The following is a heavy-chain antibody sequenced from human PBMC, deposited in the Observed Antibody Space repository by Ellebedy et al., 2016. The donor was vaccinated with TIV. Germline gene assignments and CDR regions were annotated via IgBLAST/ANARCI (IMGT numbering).Heavy chain of an antibody. J-gene: IGHJ3*02. CDR1: GFTFSSYT. CDR2: ISGSGGST. D-gene: IGHD3-22*01. CDR3: TSSGYYPSDAFDI. V-gene: IGHV3-23*01. Sequence: GESLKISCAASGFTFSSYTMSWVRQAPGQGLEWVSAISGSGGSTYSADSVKGRFTISRDNAKNTLYLQMNSLRAEDTAVYYCTSSGYYPSDAFDIWGQGTMVTVSS.